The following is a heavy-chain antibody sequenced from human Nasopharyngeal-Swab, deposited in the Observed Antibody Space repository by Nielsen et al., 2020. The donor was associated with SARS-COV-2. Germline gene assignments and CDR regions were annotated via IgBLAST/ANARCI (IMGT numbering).Heavy chain of an antibody. D-gene: IGHD3-3*01. J-gene: IGHJ4*02. CDR2: IRSKANSYAT. V-gene: IGHV3-73*01. CDR1: GFPFSGSA. Sequence: LSLTCAASGFPFSGSAMHWVRQASGKGLEWVGRIRSKANSYATAYAASVKGRFTISRDDSKNTAYLQMNSLKTEDTAVYYCTRRDYDFWSGLFDYWGQGTLVTVSS. CDR3: TRRDYDFWSGLFDY.